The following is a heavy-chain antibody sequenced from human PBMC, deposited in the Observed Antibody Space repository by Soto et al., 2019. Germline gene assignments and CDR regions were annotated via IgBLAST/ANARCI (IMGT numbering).Heavy chain of an antibody. CDR2: INPSGGST. D-gene: IGHD6-13*01. CDR1: GYTFTSYY. J-gene: IGHJ6*02. CDR3: ARAHQSWSAYYYYGMDV. Sequence: ASVKVSFKASGYTFTSYYMHWVRQAPGQGLEWMGIINPSGGSTSYAQKFQGRVTMTRDTSTSTVYMELSSLRSEDTAVYYCARAHQSWSAYYYYGMDVWGQGTTVTVSS. V-gene: IGHV1-46*01.